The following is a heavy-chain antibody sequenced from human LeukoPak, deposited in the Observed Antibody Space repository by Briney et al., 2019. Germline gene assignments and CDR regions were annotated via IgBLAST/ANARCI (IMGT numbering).Heavy chain of an antibody. J-gene: IGHJ4*02. D-gene: IGHD3-9*01. CDR1: GGSISSYY. CDR2: IYYSGST. V-gene: IGHV4-59*01. Sequence: SETLSLTCTVSGGSISSYYWSWIRQPPGKGLEWIGYIYYSGSTNYNPSLKSRVTISVDASKNQFSLKLSSVTAADTAVYYCARARKDYDILTGYTNGNYIDYWGQGTLVTVSS. CDR3: ARARKDYDILTGYTNGNYIDY.